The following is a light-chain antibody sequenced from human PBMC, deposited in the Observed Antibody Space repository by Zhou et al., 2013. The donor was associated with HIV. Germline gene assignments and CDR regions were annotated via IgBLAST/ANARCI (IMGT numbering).Light chain of an antibody. Sequence: EIVLTQSPLSLPVTPGEPASISCRSSRSLLHSNGYNYLDWYLQKPGQSPQLLIFFASNRASGVPDRFSGSGSGTDFTLTISSLQPEDFATYYCQQSYSTPSFGPGTKVDIK. V-gene: IGKV2-28*01. J-gene: IGKJ3*01. CDR1: RSLLHSNGYNY. CDR2: FAS. CDR3: QQSYSTPS.